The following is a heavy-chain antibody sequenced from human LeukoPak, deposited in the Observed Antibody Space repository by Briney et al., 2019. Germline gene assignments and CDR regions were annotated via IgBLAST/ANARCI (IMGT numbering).Heavy chain of an antibody. V-gene: IGHV4-39*01. Sequence: SETLSLTCTVSGASLSASGRNWGWVRQPPGKGLEWIASIYHSRTTYYSPSFESRVTVSVDTSKNQFSLKLSSVTATDTAVYYCLSGRDNAFDPWGQGTLVTVSP. CDR3: LSGRDNAFDP. J-gene: IGHJ5*02. D-gene: IGHD2-8*02. CDR2: IYHSRTT. CDR1: GASLSASGRN.